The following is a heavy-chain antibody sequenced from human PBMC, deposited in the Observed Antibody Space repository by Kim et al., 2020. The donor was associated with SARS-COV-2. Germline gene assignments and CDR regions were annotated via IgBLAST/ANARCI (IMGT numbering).Heavy chain of an antibody. CDR3: ARGFRWFGELFDY. CDR1: GGSFSGYY. V-gene: IGHV4-34*01. Sequence: SETLSLTCAVYGGSFSGYYWSWIRQPPGKGLEWIGEINHSGSTNYNPSLKSRVTISVDTSKNQFSLKLSSVTAADTAVYYCARGFRWFGELFDYWGQGTLVTVSS. CDR2: INHSGST. D-gene: IGHD3-10*01. J-gene: IGHJ4*02.